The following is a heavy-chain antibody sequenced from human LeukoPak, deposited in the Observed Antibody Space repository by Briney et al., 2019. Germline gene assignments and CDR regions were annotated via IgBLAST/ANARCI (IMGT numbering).Heavy chain of an antibody. V-gene: IGHV3-23*01. Sequence: PGGSLRLSCAASGFTFSSYTMIWVRQPPGKGLEWVSRISGSGGSTYYADSVKGRFTISRDNSKNTLYLQMDSLRGEDTAVYYCAKDFRIGYSAHFDYWGQGALVTVSS. J-gene: IGHJ4*02. CDR2: ISGSGGST. CDR1: GFTFSSYT. CDR3: AKDFRIGYSAHFDY. D-gene: IGHD2-21*01.